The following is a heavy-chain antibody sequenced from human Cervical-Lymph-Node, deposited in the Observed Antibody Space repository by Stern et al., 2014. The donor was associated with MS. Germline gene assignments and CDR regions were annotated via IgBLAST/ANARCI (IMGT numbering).Heavy chain of an antibody. CDR3: ARALLGIDAYDI. D-gene: IGHD2-8*02. CDR1: GFSLSTYS. Sequence: EVQLVESGGGLVKPGGSLRLSCAASGFSLSTYSMNWVRQAPGQGLEWVSSISISSVYIHYADSVRGRLTISRDNAKNSLYLQMNNLRDEDTAVYYCARALLGIDAYDIWGQGTMVTVSS. CDR2: ISISSVYI. J-gene: IGHJ3*02. V-gene: IGHV3-21*01.